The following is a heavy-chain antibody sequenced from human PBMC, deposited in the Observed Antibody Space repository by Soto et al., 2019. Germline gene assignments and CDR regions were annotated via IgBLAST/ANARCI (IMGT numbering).Heavy chain of an antibody. CDR2: ISSSSSTI. D-gene: IGHD3-22*01. V-gene: IGHV3-48*02. Sequence: GRSHRLPYAASGFTFSSYSMSWVRQAPGKGLEWVSYISSSSSTIYYADSVKGRFTISRDNAKNSLYLQMNSLRDEDTAVYYCARKNTYYYDSSGRMDVWGQGTTVTVSS. CDR3: ARKNTYYYDSSGRMDV. J-gene: IGHJ6*02. CDR1: GFTFSSYS.